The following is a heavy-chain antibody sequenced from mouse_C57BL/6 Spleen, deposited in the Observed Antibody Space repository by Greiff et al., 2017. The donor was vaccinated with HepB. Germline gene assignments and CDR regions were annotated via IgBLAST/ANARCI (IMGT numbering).Heavy chain of an antibody. J-gene: IGHJ4*01. Sequence: VQGVESGPGLVAPSQSLSITCTVSGFSLTSYAISWVRQPPGKGLEWLGVIWTGGGTNYNSALKSRLSISKDNSKSQVFLKMNSLQTDDTARYYCARTDGSSPYYYAMDYWGQGTSVTVSS. D-gene: IGHD1-1*01. V-gene: IGHV2-9-1*01. CDR2: IWTGGGT. CDR3: ARTDGSSPYYYAMDY. CDR1: GFSLTSYA.